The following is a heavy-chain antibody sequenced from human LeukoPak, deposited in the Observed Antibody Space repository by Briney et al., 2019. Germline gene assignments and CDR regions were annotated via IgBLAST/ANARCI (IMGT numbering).Heavy chain of an antibody. CDR1: GFTFSSSA. V-gene: IGHV3-23*01. D-gene: IGHD5-24*01. CDR3: AKSGYNRFDY. J-gene: IGHJ4*02. CDR2: ISGSGSGGST. Sequence: GGTLRLSCAASGFTFSSSAMSWVRQAPGKGLEWVSNISGSGSGGSTYYADSAKGRFAISRDNSKNTLYLQMNSLRAEDTAVYYCAKSGYNRFDYWGQGTLVTVSS.